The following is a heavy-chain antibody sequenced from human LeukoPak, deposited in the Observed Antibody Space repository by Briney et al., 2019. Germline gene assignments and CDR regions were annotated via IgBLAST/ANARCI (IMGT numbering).Heavy chain of an antibody. D-gene: IGHD3-22*01. J-gene: IGHJ3*02. CDR1: GFTFSTYW. V-gene: IGHV3-48*01. CDR2: ISSSSSTI. Sequence: GGSLRLSCAASGFTFSTYWMTWVRQAPGKGLEWVSYISSSSSTIYYADSVKGRFTISRDNAKNSLYLQMNSLRAEDTAVYYCARDGDWIDYYYDSSGYYYNSNAFDIWGQGTMVTVSS. CDR3: ARDGDWIDYYYDSSGYYYNSNAFDI.